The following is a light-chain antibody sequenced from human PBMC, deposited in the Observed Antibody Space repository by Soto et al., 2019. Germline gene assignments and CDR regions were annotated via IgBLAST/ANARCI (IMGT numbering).Light chain of an antibody. CDR3: QQYNIYSPRNP. CDR1: QSISSW. J-gene: IGKJ1*01. Sequence: DIQMTQSPSTLSASVGDRVTITCRASQSISSWLAWYHQKPGKAPKLLIYKASYLESGVPSRFSGSGSGTEFTLTISSLQPDDFATYYCQQYNIYSPRNPFGQGTKGEIK. CDR2: KAS. V-gene: IGKV1-5*03.